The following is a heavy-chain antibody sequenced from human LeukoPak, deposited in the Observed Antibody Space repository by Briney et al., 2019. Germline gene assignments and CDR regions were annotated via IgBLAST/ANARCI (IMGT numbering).Heavy chain of an antibody. Sequence: GASVKVSCKASGYTFTSYDINWVRQATGQGLEWMGWISAYNGNTNYAQKLQGRVTMTTDTSTSTAYMELRSLRSDDTAVYYCARDQAEWELLDFDYWGQGTLVTVSS. CDR2: ISAYNGNT. D-gene: IGHD1-26*01. J-gene: IGHJ4*02. V-gene: IGHV1-18*01. CDR1: GYTFTSYD. CDR3: ARDQAEWELLDFDY.